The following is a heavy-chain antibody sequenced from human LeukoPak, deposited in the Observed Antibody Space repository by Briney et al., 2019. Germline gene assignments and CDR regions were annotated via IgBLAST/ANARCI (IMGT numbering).Heavy chain of an antibody. D-gene: IGHD3-22*01. V-gene: IGHV1-18*01. Sequence: APVKVSCKASGYTFTSYGISWVRQAPGQGLEWMGWISAYNGNTNYAQKLQGRVTMTTDTSTSTAYMELRSLRSDDTAVYYCARDYYDSSGYPAGAFDIWGQGTMVTVSS. CDR2: ISAYNGNT. CDR3: ARDYYDSSGYPAGAFDI. J-gene: IGHJ3*02. CDR1: GYTFTSYG.